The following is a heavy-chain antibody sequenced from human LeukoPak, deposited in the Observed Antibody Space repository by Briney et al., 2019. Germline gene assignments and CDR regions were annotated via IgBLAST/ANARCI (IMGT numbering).Heavy chain of an antibody. CDR3: SRGMKRTYSHDSXFYYYAMDV. J-gene: IGHJ6*02. CDR2: ISYDGSNK. D-gene: IGHD5-18*01. CDR1: GFTFSSYA. V-gene: IGHV3-30-3*01. Sequence: PGGSLRLSCAASGFTFSSYAMHWVRQAPGKGLEWVAVISYDGSNKYYADSVKGRFTISRDNSKNTLYLQMNSLRDEDTAVYYCSRGMKRTYSHDSXFYYYAMDVWGQGTTVTV.